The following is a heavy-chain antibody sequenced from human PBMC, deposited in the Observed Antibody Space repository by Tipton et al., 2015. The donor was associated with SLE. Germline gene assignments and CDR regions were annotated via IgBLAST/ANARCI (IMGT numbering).Heavy chain of an antibody. D-gene: IGHD5-24*01. CDR2: IYTRGST. Sequence: TLSLTCTVSGGSISSGSYYWSWIRQPAGKGLEWLGRIYTRGSTNYNPSLKSRVTISIDTSKNHFSLKLSSVTAADTAVYYCARESYNLLYYFYYMDVWGKGTTVTVSS. J-gene: IGHJ6*03. V-gene: IGHV4-61*02. CDR1: GGSISSGSYY. CDR3: ARESYNLLYYFYYMDV.